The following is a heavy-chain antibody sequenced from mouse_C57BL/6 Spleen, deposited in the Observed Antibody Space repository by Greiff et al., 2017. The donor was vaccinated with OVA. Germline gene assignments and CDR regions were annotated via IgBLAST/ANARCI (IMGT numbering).Heavy chain of an antibody. V-gene: IGHV5-9-1*02. D-gene: IGHD1-1*01. CDR3: TRDRDTTVHFDY. CDR2: ISSGGDYI. J-gene: IGHJ2*01. CDR1: GFTFSSYA. Sequence: VPLVASGDGLVKPGGSLTLSCAASGFTFSSYAMSWVRQTPEKRLEWVAYISSGGDYIYYADTVKGRFTISRDNARNTLYLQMSSLKSEDTAMYYCTRDRDTTVHFDYWGQGTTLTVSS.